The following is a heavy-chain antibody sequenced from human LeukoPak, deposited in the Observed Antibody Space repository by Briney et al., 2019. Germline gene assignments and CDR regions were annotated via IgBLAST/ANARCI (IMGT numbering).Heavy chain of an antibody. Sequence: GGSLRLSCAASGFTFSNYNMNWVRQAPGKGLEWVSSISSSTSYKNYADSVKGRFTISRDNAKNSLYLQMNSLRDDDMALYYCARGNSGSYSQDWFDPWGQGTLVTVSS. CDR2: ISSSTSYK. V-gene: IGHV3-21*04. D-gene: IGHD1-26*01. CDR3: ARGNSGSYSQDWFDP. CDR1: GFTFSNYN. J-gene: IGHJ5*02.